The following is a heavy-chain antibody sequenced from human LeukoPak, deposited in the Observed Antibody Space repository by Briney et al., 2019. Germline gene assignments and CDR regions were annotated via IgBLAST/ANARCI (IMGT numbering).Heavy chain of an antibody. CDR3: ARDKWGGFDY. V-gene: IGHV3-48*03. CDR2: ISSSGSTI. Sequence: AGGSLRLSCAASGFTFCSYEMNWVRQAPGKGLEWVSYISSSGSTIYYADSVKGRFTISRDNAKNSLYLQMNSLRAEDTAVYYCARDKWGGFDYWGQGTLVTVSS. CDR1: GFTFCSYE. D-gene: IGHD7-27*01. J-gene: IGHJ4*02.